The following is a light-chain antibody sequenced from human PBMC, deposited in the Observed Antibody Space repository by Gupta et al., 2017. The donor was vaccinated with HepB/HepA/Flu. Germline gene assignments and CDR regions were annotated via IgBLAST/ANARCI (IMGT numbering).Light chain of an antibody. CDR3: QQYNNWWT. CDR2: GIS. CDR1: QSVSTN. J-gene: IGKJ1*01. V-gene: IGKV3-15*01. Sequence: EIVMTQSPATLSVSPGERATLSCRASQSVSTNLAWYQQKPGQAPRLLIYGISTRATDVPARFSGSGSGTEFTLTSSGLQSEDFAVYYCQQYNNWWTFGQGTKVEVE.